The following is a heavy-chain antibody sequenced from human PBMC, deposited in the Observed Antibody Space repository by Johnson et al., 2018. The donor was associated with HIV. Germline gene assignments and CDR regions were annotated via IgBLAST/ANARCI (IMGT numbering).Heavy chain of an antibody. Sequence: LVESGGGLVQPGGSLRLSCAASGVTFSSYAMSWVRQAPGKGLEWVSAITGSGGNTYYADSVKGRFTISRDNSKNTLYLQMNSLRADDTAVYHCANRDGNGFDIWGQGTMVTVSS. CDR3: ANRDGNGFDI. J-gene: IGHJ3*02. D-gene: IGHD3-10*01. CDR2: ITGSGGNT. CDR1: GVTFSSYA. V-gene: IGHV3-23*04.